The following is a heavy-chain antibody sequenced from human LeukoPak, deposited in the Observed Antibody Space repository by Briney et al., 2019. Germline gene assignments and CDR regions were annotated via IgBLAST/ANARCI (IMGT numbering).Heavy chain of an antibody. CDR2: ISYDGSNK. J-gene: IGHJ4*02. V-gene: IGHV3-30-3*01. CDR1: GFTFSSYA. CDR3: AEVVAGTY. Sequence: GGSLRLSCAASGFTFSSYAMLWVRQAPGKGLEWVAVISYDGSNKYYADSVKGRFTISRDNSKNTLYLQMNSLRAEDTAVYYCAEVVAGTYWGQGTLVTVSS. D-gene: IGHD6-19*01.